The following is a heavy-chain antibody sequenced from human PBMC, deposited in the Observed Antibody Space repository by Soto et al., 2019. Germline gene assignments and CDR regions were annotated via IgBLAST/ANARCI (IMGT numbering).Heavy chain of an antibody. V-gene: IGHV3-21*01. D-gene: IGHD2-21*02. CDR3: ARDLGKTYCGGDCDGMDV. Sequence: GGSLRLSCAASGFTFSSYSMNWVRQAPGKGLEWVSSISSSSYIYYADSVKGRFTISRDNAKNSLYLQMNSLRAEDTAVYYCARDLGKTYCGGDCDGMDVWGQGTTVTVSS. CDR2: ISSSSYI. CDR1: GFTFSSYS. J-gene: IGHJ6*02.